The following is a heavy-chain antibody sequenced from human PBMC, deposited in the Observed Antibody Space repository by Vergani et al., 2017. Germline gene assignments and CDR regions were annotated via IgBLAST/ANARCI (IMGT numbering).Heavy chain of an antibody. J-gene: IGHJ4*02. V-gene: IGHV1-69*02. CDR2: VIPILGIA. CDR3: AIHVDTATDY. Sequence: QVQLVQSGAEVKKPGSSVKVSCKASGGTFSSYTISWVRQAPGQGLEWMGRVIPILGIANYAQKFQGRVTINADKSTSTAYMELSSLRSEDTAVYYCAIHVDTATDYWGQGTLVTVSS. CDR1: GGTFSSYT. D-gene: IGHD5-18*01.